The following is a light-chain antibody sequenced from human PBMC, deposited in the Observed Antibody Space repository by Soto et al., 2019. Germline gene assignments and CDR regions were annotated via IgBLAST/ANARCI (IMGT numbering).Light chain of an antibody. CDR2: DAS. V-gene: IGKV3-11*01. CDR1: QCVTTY. J-gene: IGKJ5*01. Sequence: SPATLSLSPGERATLSCRASQCVTTYLAWYQQKPGQAPRLLIYDASDRATGIPARFSGSGSGTDFTLTISSLEPEDFAVYYCQQQSNWPPSITFGQGTRLEIK. CDR3: QQQSNWPPSIT.